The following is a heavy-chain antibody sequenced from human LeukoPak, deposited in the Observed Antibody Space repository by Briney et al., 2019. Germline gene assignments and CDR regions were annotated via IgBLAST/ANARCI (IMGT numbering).Heavy chain of an antibody. CDR3: ASRLGELSLYPGLN. CDR1: GGSISSGGYS. Sequence: SETLSLTCAVSGGSISSGGYSWSWIRQPPGKGLEWIGYIYHSGSTYYNPSLKSRVTISVDRSKNQFSLKLSSVTAADTAVYYCASRLGELSLYPGLNWGQGTLVTVSS. J-gene: IGHJ4*02. CDR2: IYHSGST. D-gene: IGHD3-16*02. V-gene: IGHV4-30-2*01.